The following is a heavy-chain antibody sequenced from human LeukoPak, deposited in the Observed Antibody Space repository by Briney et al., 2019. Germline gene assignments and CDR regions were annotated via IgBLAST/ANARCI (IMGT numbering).Heavy chain of an antibody. V-gene: IGHV4-59*11. J-gene: IGHJ5*02. CDR3: ARGRSSLDL. CDR2: IFYTGSY. Sequence: SETLSLTCTVAAGSISNHYWSWMRQSPGKGLEWIAYIFYTGSYNYNPSLKSRVYISVDTSKNQFSLNLTSVTAADTAVYYCARGRSSLDLWGQGTPVTVSS. CDR1: AGSISNHY. D-gene: IGHD6-19*01.